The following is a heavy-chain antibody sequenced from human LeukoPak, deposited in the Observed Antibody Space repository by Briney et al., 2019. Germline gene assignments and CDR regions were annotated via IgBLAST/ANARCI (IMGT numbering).Heavy chain of an antibody. D-gene: IGHD5-18*01. CDR1: GFTFSTYS. CDR2: ISSSSSYI. Sequence: GGSLRLSCAASGFTFSTYSMNWVRQAPGKGLEWVSSISSSSSYIYYADSVKGRFTISRDNSKNTLYLQMNSLRAEDTAVYYCARDLGTAMVVWGQGTLVTVSS. V-gene: IGHV3-21*01. J-gene: IGHJ4*02. CDR3: ARDLGTAMVV.